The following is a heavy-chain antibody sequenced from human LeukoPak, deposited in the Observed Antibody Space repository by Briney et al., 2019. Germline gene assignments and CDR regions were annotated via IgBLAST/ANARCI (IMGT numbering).Heavy chain of an antibody. CDR2: ISSSGSTI. V-gene: IGHV3-11*04. CDR3: ARVPYSSSWPGDY. CDR1: GFTFSDYY. J-gene: IGHJ4*02. Sequence: GGSLRLSCTASGFTFSDYYMTWIRQAPGKGLEWVSYISSSGSTIYYADSVKGRFTISRDNAKNSLYLQMNSLRAEDTAVYYCARVPYSSSWPGDYWGQGTLVTVSS. D-gene: IGHD6-13*01.